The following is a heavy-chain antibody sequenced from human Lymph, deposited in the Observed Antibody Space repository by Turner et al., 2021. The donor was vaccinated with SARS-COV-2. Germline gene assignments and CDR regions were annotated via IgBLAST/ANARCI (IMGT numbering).Heavy chain of an antibody. D-gene: IGHD1-26*01. J-gene: IGHJ3*02. V-gene: IGHV1-69*10. CDR2: IIPILGIT. Sequence: QVQLVQSGAEVKKPGSSVKVSCKASGGTFSTYVISWVRQAPGQGLEWVGGIIPILGITNYAQKFQGRVTITAEKSTSTAYMELSSLRSKDTAVYHCARRHSGNYDAFDIWGQGTMVTVSS. CDR1: GGTFSTYV. CDR3: ARRHSGNYDAFDI.